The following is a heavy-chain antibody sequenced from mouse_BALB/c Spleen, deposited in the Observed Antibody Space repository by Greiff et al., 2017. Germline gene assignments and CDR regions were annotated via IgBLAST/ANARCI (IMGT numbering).Heavy chain of an antibody. CDR1: GFTFSSFG. CDR2: ISSGSSTI. Sequence: EVHLVESGGGLVQPGGSRKLSCAASGFTFSSFGMHWVRQAPEKGLEWVAYISSGSSTIYYADTVKGRFTISRDNPKNTLFLQMTSLRSEDTAMYYCARGGGRGYFDYWGQGTTLTVSS. V-gene: IGHV5-17*02. D-gene: IGHD3-3*01. J-gene: IGHJ2*01. CDR3: ARGGGRGYFDY.